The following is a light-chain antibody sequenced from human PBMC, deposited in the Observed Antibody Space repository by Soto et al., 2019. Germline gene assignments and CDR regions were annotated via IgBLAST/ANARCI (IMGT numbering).Light chain of an antibody. J-gene: IGKJ4*01. CDR1: QDIGTD. V-gene: IGKV1-17*01. CDR2: EAS. CDR3: VRHYSYHLT. Sequence: DIQMTQSPSSLSASVADRVTITCRASQDIGTDLGWYQQKPGKAPERLIYEASVLQSGVPSRFSGTGSGAEFTLTVSSLQPDDFETYYCVRHYSYHLTFGGGTKFDIX.